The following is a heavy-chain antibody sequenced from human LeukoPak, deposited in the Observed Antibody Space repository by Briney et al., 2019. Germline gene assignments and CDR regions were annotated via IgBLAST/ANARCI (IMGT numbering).Heavy chain of an antibody. CDR2: INPDTGGT. Sequence: ASVKVSCKASGYTFTDYYMHWVRQAPGQGLEWMGWINPDTGGTNYAQKFQGRVTMTRDTSISTAYMELSRLRSDDTAVYYCARPRGSYSFDDWGQGTLVTVSS. D-gene: IGHD1-26*01. CDR3: ARPRGSYSFDD. CDR1: GYTFTDYY. V-gene: IGHV1-2*02. J-gene: IGHJ4*02.